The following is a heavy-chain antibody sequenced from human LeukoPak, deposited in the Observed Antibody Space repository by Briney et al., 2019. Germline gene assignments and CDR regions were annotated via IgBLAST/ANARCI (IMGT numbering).Heavy chain of an antibody. CDR1: GYTLTELS. V-gene: IGHV1-24*01. CDR2: FDPEDGET. CDR3: ATAEYYDSSGYYYFDY. Sequence: VASVKVSCKVSGYTLTELSMHWVRQAPGKGLEWMGGFDPEDGETIYAQKFQGRVTMTEDTSTDTAYMELSSLRSEDTAVYYCATAEYYDSSGYYYFDYRGQGTLVTVSS. J-gene: IGHJ4*02. D-gene: IGHD3-22*01.